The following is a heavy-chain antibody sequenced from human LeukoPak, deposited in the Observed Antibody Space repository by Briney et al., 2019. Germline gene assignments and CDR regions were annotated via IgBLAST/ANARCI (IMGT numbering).Heavy chain of an antibody. Sequence: SETLSLTCAVYGGSFSGYYWSWIRQPPGKGLEWIGEINHSGGPNYNPSLKSRVTISVDTSKNQFSLKLSSVTAADTAVYYCARVSCSGGSCYSDYWGQGTLVTVSS. CDR3: ARVSCSGGSCYSDY. D-gene: IGHD2-15*01. CDR1: GGSFSGYY. V-gene: IGHV4-34*01. J-gene: IGHJ4*02. CDR2: INHSGGP.